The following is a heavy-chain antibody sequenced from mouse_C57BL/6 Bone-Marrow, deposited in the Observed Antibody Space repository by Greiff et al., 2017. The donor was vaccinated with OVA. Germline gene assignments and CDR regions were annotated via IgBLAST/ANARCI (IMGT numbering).Heavy chain of an antibody. Sequence: QVQLQQPGAELVKPGASVKMSCKASGYTFTSYWITWVKQRPGQGLEWIGWFYPGSGSIKYNEKFKDKATLTADKSSSTVYLELSRLTSEDSAVYFCARHEGGWLLHFDYWGQGTTLTVSS. D-gene: IGHD2-3*01. V-gene: IGHV1-62-2*01. CDR3: ARHEGGWLLHFDY. J-gene: IGHJ2*01. CDR1: GYTFTSYW. CDR2: FYPGSGSI.